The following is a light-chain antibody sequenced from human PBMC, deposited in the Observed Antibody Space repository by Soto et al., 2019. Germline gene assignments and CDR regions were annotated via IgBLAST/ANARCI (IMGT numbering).Light chain of an antibody. CDR3: MQALQTPPT. J-gene: IGKJ1*01. V-gene: IGKV2-28*01. Sequence: DIVMTQSPLSLPVTPGEPASISCRSSQSLLHSNGYNYLGWYLQKPGQSPQLLIYLGSSRASGVPDRFSGGGSGTDFTLKISRVEAEDVGIYYCMQALQTPPTFGQGTKVDIK. CDR1: QSLLHSNGYNY. CDR2: LGS.